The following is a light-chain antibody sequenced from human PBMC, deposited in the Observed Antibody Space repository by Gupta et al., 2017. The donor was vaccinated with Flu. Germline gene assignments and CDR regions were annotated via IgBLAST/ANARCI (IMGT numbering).Light chain of an antibody. V-gene: IGKV2-28*01. Sequence: DIVMTQSPLSLPVAPGEPASISCRSNQSRLHSNRYNYLDWYLQKPGQSPQCLIYLGSTRAYGVPDRFSGSGSGTDFTLKISRGEADDVGVYYCRQKLQTPITFGGGTKVEIK. CDR1: QSRLHSNRYNY. CDR3: RQKLQTPIT. J-gene: IGKJ4*01. CDR2: LGS.